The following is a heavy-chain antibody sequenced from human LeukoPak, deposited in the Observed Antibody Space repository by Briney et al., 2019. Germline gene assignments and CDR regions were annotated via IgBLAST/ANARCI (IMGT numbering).Heavy chain of an antibody. Sequence: GGSLGLSCAASGFTFSSYAMSWVRQAPGKGLEWVSAISGSGGSTYYADSVKGRFTISRDNSKNTLYLQMNSLTAEDTAVYYCAMDSGAFDIWRQGTMVTVSS. CDR3: AMDSGAFDI. CDR1: GFTFSSYA. V-gene: IGHV3-23*01. J-gene: IGHJ3*02. CDR2: ISGSGGST. D-gene: IGHD2-2*03.